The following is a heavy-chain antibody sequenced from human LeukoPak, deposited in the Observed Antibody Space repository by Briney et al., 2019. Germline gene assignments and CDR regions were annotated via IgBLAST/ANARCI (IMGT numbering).Heavy chain of an antibody. CDR3: ARGPYYVDTAMAHGYGMDV. D-gene: IGHD5-18*01. J-gene: IGHJ6*02. CDR1: GYTFTSYD. CDR2: MNPNSGNT. V-gene: IGHV1-8*01. Sequence: GASVKVSCKASGYTFTSYDINWVRQATRQGLEWMGWMNPNSGNTGYAQKFQGRVTMTRNTSISTAYMELSSLRSEDTAVYYCARGPYYVDTAMAHGYGMDVWGQGTTVTVSS.